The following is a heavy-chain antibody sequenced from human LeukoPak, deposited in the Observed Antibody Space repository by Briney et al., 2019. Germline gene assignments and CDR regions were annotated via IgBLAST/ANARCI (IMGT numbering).Heavy chain of an antibody. Sequence: GASVKVSCKASGYTFTSYGISWVRQAPGQGLEWMGWISAYNGNTNYAQKLQGRVTMTTDTSTSTACMELRSLRSDDTAVYYCATFSGSNRYYYYYMDVWGKGTTVTVSS. CDR2: ISAYNGNT. D-gene: IGHD1-26*01. J-gene: IGHJ6*03. CDR3: ATFSGSNRYYYYYMDV. CDR1: GYTFTSYG. V-gene: IGHV1-18*01.